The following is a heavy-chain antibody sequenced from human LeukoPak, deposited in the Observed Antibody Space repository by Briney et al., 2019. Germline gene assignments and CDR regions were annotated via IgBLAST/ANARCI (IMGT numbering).Heavy chain of an antibody. Sequence: GGSLRLSCAASGFTFDDYAMHWVRQAPGKGLEWVSGISWNSGSIGYADSVKGRFTISRDNAKNSLYLQMNSLRAEDTALYYCAKDHRNGDSKAFDIWGQGTMVTVSS. V-gene: IGHV3-9*01. CDR3: AKDHRNGDSKAFDI. CDR2: ISWNSGSI. CDR1: GFTFDDYA. J-gene: IGHJ3*02. D-gene: IGHD4-17*01.